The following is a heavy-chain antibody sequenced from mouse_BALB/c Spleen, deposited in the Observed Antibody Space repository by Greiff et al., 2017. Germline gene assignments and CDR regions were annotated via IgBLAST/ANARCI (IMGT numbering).Heavy chain of an antibody. J-gene: IGHJ4*01. CDR1: GFNIKDYY. CDR2: IDPEDGDT. V-gene: IGHV14-4*02. Sequence: EVQLQQSGAELVRSGASVKLSCTASGFNIKDYYMHWVKQRPEQGLEWIGWIDPEDGDTEYAPKFQGKATMTADTSSNTAYLQLSSLTSEDTAVYYWNGMVTTRDYAMDYWGQGTSVTVSS. D-gene: IGHD2-2*01. CDR3: NGMVTTRDYAMDY.